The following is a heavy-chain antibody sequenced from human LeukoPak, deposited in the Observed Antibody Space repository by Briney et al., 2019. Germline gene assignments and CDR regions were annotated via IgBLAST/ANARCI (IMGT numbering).Heavy chain of an antibody. CDR3: ARGPRDYDLWSGYWIYTNYYGMDV. V-gene: IGHV1-8*01. CDR1: GYTFISYD. D-gene: IGHD3-3*01. J-gene: IGHJ6*02. Sequence: ASVKVSCKASGYTFISYDIHWVRQATGQGLEWMGWMNPNSGNTGYAQKFQGRVTMTRNTSISTAYMELSSLRSEDTAVYYCARGPRDYDLWSGYWIYTNYYGMDVWGQGTTVTVSS. CDR2: MNPNSGNT.